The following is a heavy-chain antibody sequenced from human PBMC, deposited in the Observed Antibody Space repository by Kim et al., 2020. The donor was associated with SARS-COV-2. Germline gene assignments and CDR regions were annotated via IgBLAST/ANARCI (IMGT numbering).Heavy chain of an antibody. D-gene: IGHD6-13*01. J-gene: IGHJ5*02. CDR3: ARDLIAAAGTGGWFDP. V-gene: IGHV4-31*02. Sequence: SLKSRVTISVDTSKNQFSLKLSSVTAADTAVYYCARDLIAAAGTGGWFDPWGQGTLVTVSS.